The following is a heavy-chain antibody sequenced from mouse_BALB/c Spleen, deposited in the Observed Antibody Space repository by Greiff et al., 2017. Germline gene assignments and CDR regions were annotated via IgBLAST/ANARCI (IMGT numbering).Heavy chain of an antibody. Sequence: EVQLQQSGAELVKPGASVKLSCTASGFNIKDTYMHWVKQRPEQGLEWIGRIDPANGNTKYDPKFQGKATITADTSSNTAYLQLSSLTSEDTAVYYCAGVGAYYRYDGRAWFAYWGQGTLVTVSA. CDR1: GFNIKDTY. CDR2: IDPANGNT. J-gene: IGHJ3*01. D-gene: IGHD2-14*01. V-gene: IGHV14-3*02. CDR3: AGVGAYYRYDGRAWFAY.